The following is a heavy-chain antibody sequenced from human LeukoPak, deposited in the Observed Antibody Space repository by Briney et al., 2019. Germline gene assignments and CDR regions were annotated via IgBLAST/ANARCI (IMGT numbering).Heavy chain of an antibody. CDR3: ASRYNFSFDY. V-gene: IGHV3-53*01. Sequence: PGGSLRLSCEVSGFTVSRNYMNWVRQAPGKGLEWVSIVYSGGTTYYADSVKGRFTISRDNSRNMLYLQMNSLRAADTAVYYCASRYNFSFDYWGQGTLLTVS. CDR2: VYSGGTT. CDR1: GFTVSRNY. J-gene: IGHJ4*02. D-gene: IGHD1-1*01.